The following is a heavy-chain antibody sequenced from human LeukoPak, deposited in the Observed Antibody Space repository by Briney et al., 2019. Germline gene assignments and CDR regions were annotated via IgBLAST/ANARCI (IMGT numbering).Heavy chain of an antibody. Sequence: GGSLRLSCAASGFTFDDYAMHWVRQAPGKGLEWVSGISWNSGSIGYADSVKGRFTISRDNAKNSLYLQMNSLGAGDTAVYYCTRGDFYVGAQDYWGQGTLVAVSS. V-gene: IGHV3-9*01. CDR1: GFTFDDYA. CDR2: ISWNSGSI. CDR3: TRGDFYVGAQDY. D-gene: IGHD1-26*01. J-gene: IGHJ4*02.